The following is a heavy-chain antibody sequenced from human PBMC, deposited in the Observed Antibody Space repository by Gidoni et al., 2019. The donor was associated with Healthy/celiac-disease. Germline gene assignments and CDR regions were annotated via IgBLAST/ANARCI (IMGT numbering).Heavy chain of an antibody. Sequence: VPLVESGGGLVKPGGSLRLSCSASGFTFSSYARPWVRQAPGKGLEYVSAISSNGGSTYYADSVKGRFTISRDNSKNTLYLQMSSLRAEDTAVYYCVKDPFPKIDISGYYYVSSAFDIWGQGTMVTVSS. V-gene: IGHV3-64D*06. CDR3: VKDPFPKIDISGYYYVSSAFDI. D-gene: IGHD3-22*01. CDR2: ISSNGGST. J-gene: IGHJ3*02. CDR1: GFTFSSYA.